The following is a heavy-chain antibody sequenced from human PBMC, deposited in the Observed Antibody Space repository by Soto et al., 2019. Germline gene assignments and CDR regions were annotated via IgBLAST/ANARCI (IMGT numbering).Heavy chain of an antibody. CDR1: GYTLTELS. J-gene: IGHJ5*02. CDR3: ARRTYDRTSNLKNWFDP. CDR2: FDPEDGET. Sequence: ASVKVSCKVSGYTLTELSMHWVRQAPGKGLEWMGGFDPEDGETIYAQKFQGRVTMTEDTSTDTAYMELSSLRSEDTAVYYCARRTYDRTSNLKNWFDPWGQGTLVTVSS. D-gene: IGHD2-8*01. V-gene: IGHV1-24*01.